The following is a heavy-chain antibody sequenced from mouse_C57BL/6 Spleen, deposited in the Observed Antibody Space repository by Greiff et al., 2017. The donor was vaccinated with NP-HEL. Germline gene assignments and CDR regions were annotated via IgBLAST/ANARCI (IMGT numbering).Heavy chain of an antibody. CDR2: IYPGDGDT. J-gene: IGHJ4*01. CDR3: AREGDYGSSYYAMDY. Sequence: QVQLKESGAELVKPGASVKISCKASGYAFSSYWMNWVKQRPGKGLEWIGQIYPGDGDTNYNGKFKGKATLTADKSSSTAYMQLSSLTSEDSAVYFCAREGDYGSSYYAMDYWGQGTSVTVSS. V-gene: IGHV1-80*01. CDR1: GYAFSSYW. D-gene: IGHD1-1*01.